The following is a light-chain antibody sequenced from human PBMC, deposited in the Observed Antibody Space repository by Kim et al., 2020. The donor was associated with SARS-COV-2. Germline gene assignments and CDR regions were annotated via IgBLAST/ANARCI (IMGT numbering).Light chain of an antibody. CDR1: KLGDKY. Sequence: VPPEQTASITCSGDKLGDKYACWYQQRPGQSPVLVIYQDSKRPSGIPERFSGSNSGNTATLTISGTQAMDEADYYCQAWDSSTVVFGGGTQLTVL. CDR2: QDS. V-gene: IGLV3-1*01. CDR3: QAWDSSTVV. J-gene: IGLJ2*01.